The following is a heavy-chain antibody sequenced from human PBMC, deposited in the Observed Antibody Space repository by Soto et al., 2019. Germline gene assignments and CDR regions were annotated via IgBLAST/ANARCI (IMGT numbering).Heavy chain of an antibody. Sequence: SETLSFTCFVSGYSITAGGYYWSWIRHHPGKGLEWIGRVFSSVSATYNPSLKSRVSISMDTPESRISLKLDSVTAADAGVYFCARDGMTTGDTWGPGTLVTVSS. V-gene: IGHV4-61*08. CDR2: VFSSVSA. D-gene: IGHD2-21*02. CDR3: ARDGMTTGDT. J-gene: IGHJ4*02. CDR1: GYSITAGGYY.